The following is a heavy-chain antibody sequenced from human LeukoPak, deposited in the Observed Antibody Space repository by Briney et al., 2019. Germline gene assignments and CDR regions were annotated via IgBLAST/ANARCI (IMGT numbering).Heavy chain of an antibody. CDR2: LYNNGST. CDR3: VRDRGLGRGFDP. J-gene: IGHJ5*02. CDR1: GYSISTGYY. D-gene: IGHD3-16*01. V-gene: IGHV4-38-2*02. Sequence: SETLSLTCTVSGYSISTGYYWDWIRQPAGKGLEWIGRLYNNGSTNYSPSLKSRVIMSFDPSKNQFSLKLNSVTAADTAFYYCVRDRGLGRGFDPWGQGTMVTVSS.